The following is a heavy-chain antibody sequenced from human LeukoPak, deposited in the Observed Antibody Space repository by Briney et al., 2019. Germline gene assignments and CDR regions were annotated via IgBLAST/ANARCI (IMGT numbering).Heavy chain of an antibody. CDR1: GFTFDDYA. Sequence: GRSLRLSCAASGFTFDDYAMYWVRQAPGKGLEWVSGISWNSGSMGYADSVKGRFTISRDNAKNSLYLQMNSLRSEDTALYYCGIATYDSSGYYAIDYWGQGTLVTVSS. V-gene: IGHV3-9*01. J-gene: IGHJ4*02. CDR2: ISWNSGSM. CDR3: GIATYDSSGYYAIDY. D-gene: IGHD3-22*01.